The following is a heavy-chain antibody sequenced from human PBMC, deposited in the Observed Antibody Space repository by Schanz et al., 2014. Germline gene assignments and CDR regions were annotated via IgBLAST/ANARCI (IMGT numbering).Heavy chain of an antibody. CDR2: ISHDGSIQ. CDR1: GFTFSSFG. V-gene: IGHV3-30*18. Sequence: QVQLVESGGGVVQPGRSLRLSCAASGFTFSSFGMHWVRQAPGKGLEWVTIISHDGSIQYGADSVKGRFTLSRDNSKNTMDLQMNSLRPEDTAVYYCAKERIAAAWTFDYWGQGTLVTVSS. D-gene: IGHD6-13*01. CDR3: AKERIAAAWTFDY. J-gene: IGHJ4*02.